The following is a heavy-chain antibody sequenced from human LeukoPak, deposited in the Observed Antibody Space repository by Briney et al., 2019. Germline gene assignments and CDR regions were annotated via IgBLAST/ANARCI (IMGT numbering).Heavy chain of an antibody. J-gene: IGHJ4*02. CDR2: ITSSGGIT. CDR3: ATRPPSETYYGVLDF. CDR1: GLSFSTHA. D-gene: IGHD2-21*01. V-gene: IGHV3-23*01. Sequence: GGSLRLSCEASGLSFSTHAMTWVRQGPGKGLEWVSGITSSGGITYYAESMRGRFTISRDNSKNTVYLQMNSLRAEDTAVYYCATRPPSETYYGVLDFWGQGTLVTVSS.